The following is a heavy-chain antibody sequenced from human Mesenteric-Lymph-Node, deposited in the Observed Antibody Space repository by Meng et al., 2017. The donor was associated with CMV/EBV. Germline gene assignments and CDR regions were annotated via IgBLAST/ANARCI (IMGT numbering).Heavy chain of an antibody. CDR3: VRGHTSGWYTGGFDY. V-gene: IGHV4-34*01. CDR1: GCFFSGYY. CDR2: INHSGRA. D-gene: IGHD6-13*01. Sequence: VYGCFFSGYYWNWSRQPPGKGLEWIGEINHSGRANYNPSLKSRVTMSVDTSKNQFSLRLNSVTAADTAVYYSVRGHTSGWYTGGFDYWGQGTLVTVSS. J-gene: IGHJ4*02.